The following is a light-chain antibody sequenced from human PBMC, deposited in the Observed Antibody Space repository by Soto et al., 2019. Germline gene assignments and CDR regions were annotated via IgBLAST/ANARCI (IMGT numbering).Light chain of an antibody. CDR3: QKYNSAPWT. CDR1: QGVGNY. V-gene: IGKV1-27*01. Sequence: DIQMTQSPSSLSASVGDRVTITCRASQGVGNYLAWFQQNPGKVPKLLIYAASTLHSGVPSRFSGSGSGTDFTLTISSLQPEDVATYYCQKYNSAPWTFGQGTKVEIK. J-gene: IGKJ1*01. CDR2: AAS.